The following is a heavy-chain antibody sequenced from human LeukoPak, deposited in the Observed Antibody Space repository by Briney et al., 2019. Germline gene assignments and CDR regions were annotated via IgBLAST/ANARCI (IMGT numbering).Heavy chain of an antibody. D-gene: IGHD6-19*01. CDR3: ARTTLGAVAFGY. V-gene: IGHV3-33*01. CDR2: ILYDGSNE. CDR1: GFSFSTYG. Sequence: GGSLRLSCAASGFSFSTYGMHWLRQAPGKGLEWVAVILYDGSNEYYADSVKGRFTISRDISKNTLYLQMDSLRAEDTAVYYCARTTLGAVAFGYWGQGTLVTVSS. J-gene: IGHJ4*02.